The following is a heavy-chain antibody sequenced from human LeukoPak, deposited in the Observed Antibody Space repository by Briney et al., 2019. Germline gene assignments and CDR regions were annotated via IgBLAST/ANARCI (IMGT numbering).Heavy chain of an antibody. V-gene: IGHV3-23*01. Sequence: GGSLRLSCAASGFTFSSYAMSWVRQAPGKGLEWVSSISDSGGSTYYADSVKGRFTISRDNSKNTLHLQLNSLRAEDTAVYYCAKSQPEMVERGMDVWGQGTTVTVSS. CDR3: AKSQPEMVERGMDV. CDR2: ISDSGGST. CDR1: GFTFSSYA. D-gene: IGHD5-24*01. J-gene: IGHJ6*02.